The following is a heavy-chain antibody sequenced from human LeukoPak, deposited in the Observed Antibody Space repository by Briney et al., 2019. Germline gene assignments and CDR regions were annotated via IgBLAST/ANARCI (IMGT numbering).Heavy chain of an antibody. D-gene: IGHD5-24*01. CDR3: ARGLRDGHKTFDY. Sequence: LRLSCSASGFPFNTYAIHWVRQAPGKGLEWIGNINYRGSTYYNPSLKSRVNISIDTSKDQFSLKLNSVTAADTAVFYCARGLRDGHKTFDYWGRGTLVTVSS. J-gene: IGHJ4*02. V-gene: IGHV4-31*02. CDR1: GFPFNTYAIH. CDR2: INYRGST.